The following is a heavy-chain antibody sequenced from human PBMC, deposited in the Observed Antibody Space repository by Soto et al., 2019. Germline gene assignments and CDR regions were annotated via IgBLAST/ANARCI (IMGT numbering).Heavy chain of an antibody. V-gene: IGHV3-23*01. CDR3: TKDRAPDGLYPWDF. D-gene: IGHD2-8*01. Sequence: VQLLESGGGLVQPGGSLRLSCSASGFSFSTYAMNWVRQSPGGGLEWVAVITGNKGVIKYADSVKGRFTISRDNSQNVLYLQMSSLRAEDTAMYYCTKDRAPDGLYPWDFWGQGTLVTVSS. CDR2: ITGNKGVI. CDR1: GFSFSTYA. J-gene: IGHJ4*02.